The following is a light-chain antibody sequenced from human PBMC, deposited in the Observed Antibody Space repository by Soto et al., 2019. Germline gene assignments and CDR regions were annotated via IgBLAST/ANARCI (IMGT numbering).Light chain of an antibody. J-gene: IGLJ1*01. Sequence: QSVPTHPASVSGSPGQPITISCTGTSSDVGSFDSVAWYQHNPGKAPKLMIYDVSNRPSGVSSRFSGSKSVNTASLYISGLQPEDEANYYCSSFTTSSTLVFGTGSKVTV. CDR1: SSDVGSFDS. CDR2: DVS. V-gene: IGLV2-14*01. CDR3: SSFTTSSTLV.